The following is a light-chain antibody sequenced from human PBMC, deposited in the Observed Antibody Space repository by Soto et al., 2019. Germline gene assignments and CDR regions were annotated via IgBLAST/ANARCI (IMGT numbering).Light chain of an antibody. J-gene: IGKJ5*01. CDR2: DAS. V-gene: IGKV3-11*01. CDR1: QSVSSY. CDR3: QQRSNWPSIS. Sequence: EIMLTQSPATLSLYPGERATLTCRASQSVSSYLAWYQHKPGQAPRLLIYDASSRATDIPARFSGSGSGTDFTLTISSLEPEDFALYYCQQRSNWPSISFGQGTRLEIK.